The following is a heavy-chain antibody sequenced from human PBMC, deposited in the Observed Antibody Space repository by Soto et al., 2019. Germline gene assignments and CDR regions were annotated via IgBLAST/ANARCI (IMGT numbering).Heavy chain of an antibody. J-gene: IGHJ3*02. Sequence: GSLRLSCAASGFTFSSYWMSWVRQAPGKGLEWVANIKQDGSEKYYVDSVKGRFTISRDNAKNSLYLQMNSLRAEDTAVYYCARDVTEVVAATPPDAFDIWGQGTMVTVSS. CDR2: IKQDGSEK. D-gene: IGHD2-15*01. CDR1: GFTFSSYW. V-gene: IGHV3-7*01. CDR3: ARDVTEVVAATPPDAFDI.